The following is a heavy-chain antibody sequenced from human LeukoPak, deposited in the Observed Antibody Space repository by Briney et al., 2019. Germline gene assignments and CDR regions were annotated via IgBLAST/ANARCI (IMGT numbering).Heavy chain of an antibody. CDR2: IYYSGST. J-gene: IGHJ4*02. Sequence: SETLSLTCTVSGGSISSSYYYWGWIRQPPGKGLEWIGSIYYSGSTYYNPSLKSRVTISVDTSKNQFSLKLSSVTAADTAVYYCARESAHVEMATITWYFDYWGQGTLVTVSS. CDR3: ARESAHVEMATITWYFDY. CDR1: GGSISSSYYY. V-gene: IGHV4-39*07. D-gene: IGHD5-24*01.